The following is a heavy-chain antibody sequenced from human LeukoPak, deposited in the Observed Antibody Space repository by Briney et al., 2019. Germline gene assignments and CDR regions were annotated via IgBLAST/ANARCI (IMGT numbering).Heavy chain of an antibody. J-gene: IGHJ4*02. D-gene: IGHD3-22*01. CDR3: AHRYFYDNSGYPV. CDR2: IYWNDDK. V-gene: IGHV2-5*01. CDR1: GGSISSYYW. Sequence: TLSLTCTVSGGSISSYYWSWIRQPPGKALEWLGFIYWNDDKRYSPSLKSRLTITKDTSKNRVVLTMTNMDPVDTGTYYCAHRYFYDNSGYPVWGQGTLVTVSS.